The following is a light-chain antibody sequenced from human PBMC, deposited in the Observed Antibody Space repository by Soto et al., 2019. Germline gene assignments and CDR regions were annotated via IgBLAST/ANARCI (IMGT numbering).Light chain of an antibody. CDR3: SSYTSSTYVV. CDR2: DVS. V-gene: IGLV2-14*01. Sequence: QSVLTQPASVSGSPGQSITISCTGTSSDVGGYNYVSWYQQHPGKAPKLMIYDVSNRPSGVSNRFSGSKSGNPASLTISGLQAEDEADYYCSSYTSSTYVVFGGGTKLTVL. CDR1: SSDVGGYNY. J-gene: IGLJ2*01.